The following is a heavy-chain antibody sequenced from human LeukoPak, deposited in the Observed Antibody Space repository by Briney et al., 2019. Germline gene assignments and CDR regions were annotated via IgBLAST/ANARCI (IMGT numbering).Heavy chain of an antibody. CDR2: ISSSGSTI. CDR1: GFTFSDYY. D-gene: IGHD5-18*01. J-gene: IGHJ4*02. Sequence: PGGPLRLSCAASGFTFSDYYMSWIRQAPGKGLEWVSYISSSGSTIYYADSVKGRFTISRDNAKNSLYLQMNSLRAEDTAVYYCARVHSYGHYFDYWGQGTLVTVSS. V-gene: IGHV3-11*04. CDR3: ARVHSYGHYFDY.